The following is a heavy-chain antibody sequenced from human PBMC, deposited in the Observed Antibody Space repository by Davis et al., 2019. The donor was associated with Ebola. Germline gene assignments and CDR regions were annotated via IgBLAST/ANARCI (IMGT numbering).Heavy chain of an antibody. Sequence: SVKVSCKASGGTFSSYAINWVRQATGQGLEWMGRIIPILGIANYAQKFQGRVTITADKSTSTAYMELSSLRSEDTAVYYWARGEAGYSYGTYYNYGMDVWGQGTTVTVSS. D-gene: IGHD5-18*01. CDR2: IIPILGIA. V-gene: IGHV1-69*04. J-gene: IGHJ6*02. CDR3: ARGEAGYSYGTYYNYGMDV. CDR1: GGTFSSYA.